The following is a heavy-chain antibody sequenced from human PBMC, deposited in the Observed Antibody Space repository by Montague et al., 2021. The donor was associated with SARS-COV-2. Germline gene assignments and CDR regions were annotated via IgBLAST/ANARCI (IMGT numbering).Heavy chain of an antibody. CDR2: IYYGGST. CDR1: GDPVRTYSYY. CDR3: TQERGPGRTTWHYFDY. D-gene: IGHD1-14*01. J-gene: IGHJ4*02. V-gene: IGHV4-39*07. Sequence: SETLSLTCTVSGDPVRTYSYYWGWIRQPPGKGLEWIGSIYYGGSTTYNPSLKSRVTISVDTSRNQFSLKLNSVTPEDTAVYYCTQERGPGRTTWHYFDYWGQGTLVTVSS.